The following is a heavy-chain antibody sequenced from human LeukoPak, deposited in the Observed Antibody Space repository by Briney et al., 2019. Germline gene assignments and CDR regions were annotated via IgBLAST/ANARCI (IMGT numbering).Heavy chain of an antibody. V-gene: IGHV3-30-3*01. D-gene: IGHD3-22*01. Sequence: GGSLRLSCAASGFTFSSYAMHWVRQAPGKGLEWVAVISYDGSNKYYADSVKGRFTISRDNSKNTLYLQMSSLRAEDTAVYYCARDGYYYDSSGYLDYWGQGTLVTVSS. CDR1: GFTFSSYA. CDR2: ISYDGSNK. J-gene: IGHJ4*02. CDR3: ARDGYYYDSSGYLDY.